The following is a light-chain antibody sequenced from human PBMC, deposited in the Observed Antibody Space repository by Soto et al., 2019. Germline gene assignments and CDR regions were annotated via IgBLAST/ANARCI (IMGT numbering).Light chain of an antibody. Sequence: DIQMTQFPSTLSASVGDRVTITCRASQSISSWLAWYQQKPGKAPKLLIYKASSLESEVPSRFSGSGSGTEFTLTISSLQPDDFATYYCQQYNSYSWTFGQGTKV. V-gene: IGKV1-5*03. CDR1: QSISSW. J-gene: IGKJ1*01. CDR3: QQYNSYSWT. CDR2: KAS.